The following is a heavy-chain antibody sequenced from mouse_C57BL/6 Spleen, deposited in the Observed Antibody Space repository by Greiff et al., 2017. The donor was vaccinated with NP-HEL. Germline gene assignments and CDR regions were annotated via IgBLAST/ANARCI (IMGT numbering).Heavy chain of an antibody. V-gene: IGHV1-80*01. CDR2: IYPGDGDT. D-gene: IGHD1-1*01. J-gene: IGHJ3*01. CDR3: AIYYYGSSWFAY. CDR1: GYAFSSYW. Sequence: VQLQESGAELVKPGASVKISCKASGYAFSSYWMNWVKQRPGKGLEWIGQIYPGDGDTNYNGKFKGKATLTADKSSSTAYMQLSSLTSEDSAVYFCAIYYYGSSWFAYWGQGTLVTVSA.